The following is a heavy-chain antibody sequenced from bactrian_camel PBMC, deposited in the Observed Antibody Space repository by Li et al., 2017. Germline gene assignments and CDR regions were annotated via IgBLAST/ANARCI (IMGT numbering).Heavy chain of an antibody. J-gene: IGHJ4*01. CDR3: AASFSPCPSPAGTALSTRRFSV. CDR2: IARDGRT. Sequence: VQLVESGGGSVQAGGSLKLACKASGNTARTYSLGWFRQAPGGGREGVAAIARDGRTDYADSVKGRFTISEDNDKNTVYLQMSNLKPEDTAMFYCAASFSPCPSPAGTALSTRRFSVWGQGTQVTVS. V-gene: IGHV3S53*01. D-gene: IGHD6*01. CDR1: GNTARTYS.